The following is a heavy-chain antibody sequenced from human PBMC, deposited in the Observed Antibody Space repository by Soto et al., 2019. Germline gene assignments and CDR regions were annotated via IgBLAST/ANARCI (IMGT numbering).Heavy chain of an antibody. Sequence: GGSLRLSCAASGFTFSSYGMHWVRQAPGKGLERVAVISYDGSNKYYADSVKGRFTISRDNSKNTLYLQMNSLRAEDTAVYYCAKDLMRYSGYDLGYYYGMDVWGQGTTVTVSS. CDR1: GFTFSSYG. CDR2: ISYDGSNK. J-gene: IGHJ6*02. CDR3: AKDLMRYSGYDLGYYYGMDV. V-gene: IGHV3-30*18. D-gene: IGHD5-12*01.